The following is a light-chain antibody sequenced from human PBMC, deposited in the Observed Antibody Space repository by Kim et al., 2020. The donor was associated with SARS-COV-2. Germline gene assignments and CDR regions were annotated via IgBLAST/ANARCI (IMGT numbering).Light chain of an antibody. CDR3: CSFASRTTWV. J-gene: IGLJ2*01. CDR1: SSDVGGYNY. V-gene: IGLV2-14*03. CDR2: DVT. Sequence: GQSITISCTGTSSDVGGYNYVSWYQHHPGRAPDLMIYDVTERPSGVSNRFSGSKSGNTASLTISGLQAEDEADYYCCSFASRTTWVFGGGTQLTVL.